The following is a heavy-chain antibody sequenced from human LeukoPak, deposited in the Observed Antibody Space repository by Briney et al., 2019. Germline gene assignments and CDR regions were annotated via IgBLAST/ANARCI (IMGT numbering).Heavy chain of an antibody. Sequence: SRTLSLTCAISGDSVSNDNAAWNWIRHSPSRGLEWLRRTYYGYKWYNDYEASVKSRISINPDTSKNQFSLQLNSVAPEDTAIYYCLREYTYGRFDYWGQGTLVTVSS. V-gene: IGHV6-1*01. D-gene: IGHD5-18*01. J-gene: IGHJ4*02. CDR1: GDSVSNDNAA. CDR3: LREYTYGRFDY. CDR2: TYYGYKWYN.